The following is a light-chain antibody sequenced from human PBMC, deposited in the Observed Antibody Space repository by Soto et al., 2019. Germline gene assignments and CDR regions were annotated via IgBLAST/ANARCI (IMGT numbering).Light chain of an antibody. V-gene: IGLV2-8*01. CDR1: PSDVGGSNS. CDR2: DVN. J-gene: IGLJ2*01. CDR3: SSYAPSDVV. Sequence: QSALTQPPSASGSPGQSVTISCTGTPSDVGGSNSVSWYQQHPGKAPNLMIYDVNKRPSGVPDRFSGSKSGNTASLTVSGLQAADEAYYFCSSYAPSDVVVGGGTKVTVL.